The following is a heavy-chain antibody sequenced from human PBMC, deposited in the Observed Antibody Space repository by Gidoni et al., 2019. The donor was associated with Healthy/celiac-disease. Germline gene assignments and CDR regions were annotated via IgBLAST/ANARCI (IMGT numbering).Heavy chain of an antibody. V-gene: IGHV3-30*18. CDR3: AKDQYCSSTSCYTGGYYYGMDV. CDR1: GFTFSSYG. CDR2: ISYDGSNK. J-gene: IGHJ6*02. Sequence: QVQLVESGGGVVQPGRSLRPSCAASGFTFSSYGMHWVRQAPGKGLEWVAVISYDGSNKYYADSVKGRFTISRDNSKNTLYLQMNSLRAEDTAVYYCAKDQYCSSTSCYTGGYYYGMDVWGQGTTVTVSS. D-gene: IGHD2-2*02.